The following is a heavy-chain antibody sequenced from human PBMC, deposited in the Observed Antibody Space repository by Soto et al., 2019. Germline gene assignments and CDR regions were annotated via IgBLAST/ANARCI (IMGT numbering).Heavy chain of an antibody. CDR3: ANVPIWCSSTSCYTEGFDY. J-gene: IGHJ4*02. D-gene: IGHD2-2*02. CDR2: ISAGGST. V-gene: IGHV3-23*01. CDR1: GFTFSDYA. Sequence: EVQPLDSGGGLVQPGGSLRLSCTASGFTFSDYAMSWVHQPPGKGLEWVSVISAGGSTYYADSVKGRFTVSRANSKNTLYLQMNSLRAEDTAVYYCANVPIWCSSTSCYTEGFDYWGQGTLVTVSS.